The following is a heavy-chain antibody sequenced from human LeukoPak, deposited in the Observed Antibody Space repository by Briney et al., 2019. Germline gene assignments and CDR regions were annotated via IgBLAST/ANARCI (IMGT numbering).Heavy chain of an antibody. CDR1: GFTFSSHA. CDR2: LSISGGNT. CDR3: AKVSYYDILSPSYYFDY. D-gene: IGHD3-9*01. V-gene: IGHV3-23*01. Sequence: GSLRLSCAASGFTFSSHAMSWVRQAPGKGLEWVSALSISGGNTYYADSVKGRFTISRDNSKNTLYLQMNSLRAEDTAVFYCAKVSYYDILSPSYYFDYWGQGTLVTVSS. J-gene: IGHJ4*02.